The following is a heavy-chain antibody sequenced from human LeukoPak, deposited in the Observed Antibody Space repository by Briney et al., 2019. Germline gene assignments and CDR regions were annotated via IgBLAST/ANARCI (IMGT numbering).Heavy chain of an antibody. CDR2: IYSGGST. J-gene: IGHJ3*02. CDR1: GFTVSSNY. V-gene: IGHV3-53*01. Sequence: GGSLRLSCAASGFTVSSNYMSWVRRAPGKGLEWVSVIYSGGSTYYADSVKGRFTISRDNSKNTLYLQMNSLRAEDTAVYYCARDQPEKSGAFDIWGQGTMVTVSS. CDR3: ARDQPEKSGAFDI. D-gene: IGHD1-14*01.